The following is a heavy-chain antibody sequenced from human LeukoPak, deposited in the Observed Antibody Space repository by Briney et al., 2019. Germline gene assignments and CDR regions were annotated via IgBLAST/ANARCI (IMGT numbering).Heavy chain of an antibody. CDR2: ISWDGGGT. Sequence: GGSLRLSCAASGFTFSNAWMSWVRQAPGKGLEWVSLISWDGGGTYYADTVKGRFTISRDNSKNSLYLQMNSLRAEDTALYYCAKDMAAYYYASGNIDYWGQGTLVTVSS. V-gene: IGHV3-43D*03. CDR3: AKDMAAYYYASGNIDY. D-gene: IGHD3-10*01. J-gene: IGHJ4*02. CDR1: GFTFSNAW.